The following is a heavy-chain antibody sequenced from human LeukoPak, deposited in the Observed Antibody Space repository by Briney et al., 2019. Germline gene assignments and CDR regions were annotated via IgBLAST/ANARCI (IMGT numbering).Heavy chain of an antibody. CDR3: ARWVAVAGTRDY. Sequence: PSETLSLTCAVYGGSFSGYYWSWIRQPPGKGLEWIGEINQSGRTIYNPSLKSRVTISVDTSKNQFSLRLSSVTAADAAVYYCARWVAVAGTRDYWGQGTLVTVSS. D-gene: IGHD6-19*01. CDR1: GGSFSGYY. V-gene: IGHV4-34*01. CDR2: INQSGRT. J-gene: IGHJ4*02.